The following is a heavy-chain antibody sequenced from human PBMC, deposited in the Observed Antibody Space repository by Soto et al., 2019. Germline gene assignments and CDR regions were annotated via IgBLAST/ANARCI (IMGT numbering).Heavy chain of an antibody. CDR1: GFTFSSYS. J-gene: IGHJ6*02. CDR2: ISSSSSYI. D-gene: IGHD3-3*01. Sequence: GGSLRLSCAASGFTFSSYSMNWVRQAPGKGLEWVSSISSSSSYIYYADSVKGRFTISRDNAKNSLYLQMNSLRAEDTAVYYCARGWSGYLHYYGIDVGGQGTPVMVSS. CDR3: ARGWSGYLHYYGIDV. V-gene: IGHV3-21*01.